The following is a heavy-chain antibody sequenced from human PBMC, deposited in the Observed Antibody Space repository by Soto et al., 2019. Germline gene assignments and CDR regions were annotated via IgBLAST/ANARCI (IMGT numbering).Heavy chain of an antibody. CDR1: GGSFSGYY. CDR3: ARRDEDTAMVRDYYYYGMDV. J-gene: IGHJ6*02. CDR2: INHSGST. D-gene: IGHD5-18*01. Sequence: LSLTCAVYGGSFSGYYWSWIRQPPGKGLEWIGEINHSGSTNYNLSLKSRVTISVDTSKNQFSLKLSSVTAADTAVYYCARRDEDTAMVRDYYYYGMDVWGQGTTVTVSS. V-gene: IGHV4-34*01.